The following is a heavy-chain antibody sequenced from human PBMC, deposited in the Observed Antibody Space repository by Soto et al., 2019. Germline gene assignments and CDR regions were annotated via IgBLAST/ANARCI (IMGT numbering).Heavy chain of an antibody. CDR1: GFTFSSYG. CDR2: ISYDGSNK. D-gene: IGHD3-16*01. J-gene: IGHJ3*02. Sequence: QVQLVESGGGVVQPGRSLRLSCAASGFTFSSYGMHWVRQAPGKGLEWVAVISYDGSNKYYADSVKGRFTISRDNSNNTLYLQMNSLRAEDTAVHYCAKECGYTRGGDAFEIWGQGTMVTVSS. CDR3: AKECGYTRGGDAFEI. V-gene: IGHV3-30*18.